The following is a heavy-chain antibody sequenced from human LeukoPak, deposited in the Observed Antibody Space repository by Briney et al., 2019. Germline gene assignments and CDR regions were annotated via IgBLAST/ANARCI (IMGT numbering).Heavy chain of an antibody. Sequence: GGSLRLSCAASGFTFSSYAMSWVRQAPGKGLEWVSTISGGGGSTYYADSVKARFTISRDNSKNTLYLQMDSLRAEDTAVYYCAKGDGSWNFDYWGQGALVTVSS. CDR1: GFTFSSYA. V-gene: IGHV3-23*01. D-gene: IGHD6-13*01. J-gene: IGHJ4*02. CDR3: AKGDGSWNFDY. CDR2: ISGGGGST.